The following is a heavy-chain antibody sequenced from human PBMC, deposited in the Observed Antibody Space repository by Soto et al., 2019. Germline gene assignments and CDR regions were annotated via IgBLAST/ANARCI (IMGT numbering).Heavy chain of an antibody. D-gene: IGHD3-10*01. CDR3: ATSYGSGSASFDY. J-gene: IGHJ4*02. CDR1: GGTFTSYT. V-gene: IGHV1-69*02. CDR2: IIPILRMA. Sequence: QVQLVPSGAEVKMPWSSVKVSCTASGGTFTSYTFNWVRQVPGQGLEWMGRIIPILRMADFAQKSQGRVTITADEATSKVYMKLSSLGSEDTAVYYCATSYGSGSASFDYWGQGTLVTVS.